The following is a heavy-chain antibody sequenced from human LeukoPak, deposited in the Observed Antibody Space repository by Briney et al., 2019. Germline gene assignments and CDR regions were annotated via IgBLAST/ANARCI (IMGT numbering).Heavy chain of an antibody. D-gene: IGHD3-22*01. Sequence: SETLSLTCSVSGGSISTYYWSWIRQPPGKGLEWIGYIYYSGSTNYNPALKSRVTISEDTSKNQISLKLSSVTAADTAVYYCARVRGYYDSSGYDYWGQGTLVTVSS. J-gene: IGHJ4*02. CDR1: GGSISTYY. CDR2: IYYSGST. CDR3: ARVRGYYDSSGYDY. V-gene: IGHV4-59*01.